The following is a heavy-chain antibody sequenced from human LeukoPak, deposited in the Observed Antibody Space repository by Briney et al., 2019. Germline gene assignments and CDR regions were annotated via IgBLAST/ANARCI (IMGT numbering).Heavy chain of an antibody. Sequence: ASVTVSCKASGYTFTSYGISWVRQAPGQGLEWMGWISAYNGNTNYAQKFQGRVTMTRDMSTSTAYMELRSLRSDDTAVYYCARDDLILRFLEWLPPAAGAFDIWGQGTMVTVSS. J-gene: IGHJ3*02. D-gene: IGHD3-3*01. V-gene: IGHV1-18*01. CDR1: GYTFTSYG. CDR3: ARDDLILRFLEWLPPAAGAFDI. CDR2: ISAYNGNT.